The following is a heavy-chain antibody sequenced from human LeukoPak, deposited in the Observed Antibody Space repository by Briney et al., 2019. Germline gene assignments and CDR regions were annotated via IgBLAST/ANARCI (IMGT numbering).Heavy chain of an antibody. CDR2: IYPGDSDT. J-gene: IGHJ4*02. CDR3: ARHVRDYYDSSGHYYFDY. D-gene: IGHD3-22*01. CDR1: GYSFINYW. Sequence: GESLKISCKGSGYSFINYWIGWVRQMPGKGLEWMGIIYPGDSDTRYSPSFQGQVTMSADKFISTAYLQWSSLKASDTAMYYCARHVRDYYDSSGHYYFDYWGQGTLVTVSS. V-gene: IGHV5-51*01.